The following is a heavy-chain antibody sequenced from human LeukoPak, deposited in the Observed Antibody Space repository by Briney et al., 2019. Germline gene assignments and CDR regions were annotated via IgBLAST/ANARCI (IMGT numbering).Heavy chain of an antibody. Sequence: SETLSLTCTVSGGSISSYYWSWIRQPPGKGLEWIGYIYYSGSTNYNPSLKSRVNISVDTSKNQFSLKLSSVTAADTAVYYCARHSDFFGVVIDYWGQGTLVTVSS. D-gene: IGHD3-3*01. J-gene: IGHJ4*02. V-gene: IGHV4-59*08. CDR2: IYYSGST. CDR3: ARHSDFFGVVIDY. CDR1: GGSISSYY.